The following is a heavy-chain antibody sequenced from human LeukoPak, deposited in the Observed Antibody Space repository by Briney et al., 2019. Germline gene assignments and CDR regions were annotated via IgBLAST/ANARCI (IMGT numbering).Heavy chain of an antibody. V-gene: IGHV3-30*03. D-gene: IGHD6-19*01. J-gene: IGHJ4*02. CDR3: VRPSNEGQWLVGQGVDY. CDR1: GFTFSSYG. Sequence: GGSLRLSCAASGFTFSSYGMHWVRQAPGKGLEWVTVISYDGRKKNYVDSVKGRFTISRDNYKNTVYLQMNSLRAEDTAVYYCVRPSNEGQWLVGQGVDYWGQGTLVTVSS. CDR2: ISYDGRKK.